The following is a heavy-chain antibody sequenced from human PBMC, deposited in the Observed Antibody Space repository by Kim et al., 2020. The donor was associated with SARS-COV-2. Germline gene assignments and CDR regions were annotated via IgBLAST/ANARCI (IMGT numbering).Heavy chain of an antibody. V-gene: IGHV3-23*01. CDR3: EASDY. J-gene: IGHJ4*02. CDR2: SDSGAST. Sequence: SDSGASTHYADSVRGRFTIYRDNSKSTLFLQMNSLRAEDTAVYYCEASDYWGQGSLVTVSS.